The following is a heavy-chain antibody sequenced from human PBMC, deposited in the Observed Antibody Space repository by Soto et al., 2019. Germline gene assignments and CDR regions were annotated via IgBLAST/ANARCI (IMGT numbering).Heavy chain of an antibody. CDR2: INTDSGNT. D-gene: IGHD6-19*01. V-gene: IGHV1-3*04. CDR3: VRDRAVDWYLDL. J-gene: IGHJ2*01. CDR1: GYSFTSCA. Sequence: QVQVVQSGAEVKKPGASVRLSCKTSGYSFTSCAIHWVRLAPGQRFEWMGWINTDSGNTKYSQKFQGRVTITRDTAASTTYMEVTSLTFEDTATYYCVRDRAVDWYLDLWGRVTLVTVSS.